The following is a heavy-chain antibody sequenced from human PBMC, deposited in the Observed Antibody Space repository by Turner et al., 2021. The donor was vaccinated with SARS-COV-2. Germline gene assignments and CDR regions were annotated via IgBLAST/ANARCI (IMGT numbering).Heavy chain of an antibody. Sequence: QVQLQESGPGLVYPSETLSLTCTVPGGSISSYYLSWIRQPPGKGLEWIGYINYSGSTNYNPSLKSRVTISVDTSKNQFSLKLSSVTAADTAVYYCASYYYDSSGYHYAFDYWGQGTLVTVSS. CDR1: GGSISSYY. D-gene: IGHD3-22*01. CDR3: ASYYYDSSGYHYAFDY. CDR2: INYSGST. J-gene: IGHJ4*02. V-gene: IGHV4-59*01.